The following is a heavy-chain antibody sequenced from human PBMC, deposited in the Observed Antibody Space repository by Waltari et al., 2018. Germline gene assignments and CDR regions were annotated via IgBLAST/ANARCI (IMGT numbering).Heavy chain of an antibody. J-gene: IGHJ4*02. CDR1: GFRFIDFA. D-gene: IGHD3-3*01. CDR3: AKGRGYDFFDS. V-gene: IGHV3-23*01. Sequence: QLLGSGGGLVQPGVYLRLSCAGSGFRFIDFALNWARQAPGKGLEWVSGIRGSGDSTYYANSVKGRFTFSRDNSKNTLSLQMDGLRAEDTAVYYCAKGRGYDFFDSWGQGTLVTVSS. CDR2: IRGSGDST.